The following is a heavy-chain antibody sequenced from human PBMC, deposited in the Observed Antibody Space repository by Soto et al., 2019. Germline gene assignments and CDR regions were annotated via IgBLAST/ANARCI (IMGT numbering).Heavy chain of an antibody. CDR2: ISGSSSYI. Sequence: EVQLVESGGGLVKPGGSLRLSCAASGFTFSSYSMNWVRQAPGKGLEWVSSISGSSSYIYYADSVKGRFTISSDHAKYSLYLQMNGLRAEDTAVYYCARDGVDSSGWYRQLDYWGQGTLVTVSS. CDR1: GFTFSSYS. V-gene: IGHV3-21*06. CDR3: ARDGVDSSGWYRQLDY. J-gene: IGHJ4*02. D-gene: IGHD6-19*01.